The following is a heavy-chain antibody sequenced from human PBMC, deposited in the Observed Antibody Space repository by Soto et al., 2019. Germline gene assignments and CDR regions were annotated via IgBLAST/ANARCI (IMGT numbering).Heavy chain of an antibody. J-gene: IGHJ4*02. CDR1: GFTFSKAW. Sequence: GGSLRLSCAASGFTFSKAWMSWVRQAPGLGLEWVSIIRDSGGSANYADSVQGRFTISRDNAKNSLYLEMNSLRAEDTAVYYCARESEDLTSNFDYWGQGTLVTVSS. CDR2: IRDSGGSA. V-gene: IGHV3-11*06. CDR3: ARESEDLTSNFDY.